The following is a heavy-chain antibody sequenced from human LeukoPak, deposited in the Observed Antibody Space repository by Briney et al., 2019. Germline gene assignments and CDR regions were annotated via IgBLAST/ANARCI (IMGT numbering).Heavy chain of an antibody. D-gene: IGHD2-2*01. Sequence: ASVTVSCKASGYTFTSYGISWVRQAPGQGLEWMGWISAYNGNTNYAQKLQGIVTMTTDTSTSTAYMELRSLRSDDTAVYYCARVGSCSSTSCYRPLQHWGQGTLVTVSS. CDR1: GYTFTSYG. CDR2: ISAYNGNT. V-gene: IGHV1-18*01. J-gene: IGHJ1*01. CDR3: ARVGSCSSTSCYRPLQH.